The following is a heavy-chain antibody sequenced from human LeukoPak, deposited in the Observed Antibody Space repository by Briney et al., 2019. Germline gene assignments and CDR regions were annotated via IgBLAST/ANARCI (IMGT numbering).Heavy chain of an antibody. J-gene: IGHJ6*03. Sequence: PGGSLRLSCAASGFTFSSYRTNWVRQAPGKGLEWVSSISSSSSDIYYADSVKGRFTISRDNAKNSLYLQMNSLRAEDTAVYYCARGSWYTSSSRYMDVWGKGTTVTVSS. D-gene: IGHD6-6*01. V-gene: IGHV3-21*01. CDR3: ARGSWYTSSSRYMDV. CDR1: GFTFSSYR. CDR2: ISSSSSDI.